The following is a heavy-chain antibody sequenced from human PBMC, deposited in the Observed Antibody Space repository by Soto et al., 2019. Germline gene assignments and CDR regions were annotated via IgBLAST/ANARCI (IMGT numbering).Heavy chain of an antibody. J-gene: IGHJ4*02. V-gene: IGHV1-18*01. CDR1: GYTFTNYG. Sequence: QVQLVQSGAEVRKPGASVKVSRKASGYTFTNYGISWVRQAPGQGLEWMGWINAYNGNTNYAQKLQGRLIMTTDTSTSTAYMELRTLRSDDTAVYYCARTSSSGWSRYWGQGTLVTVSS. CDR2: INAYNGNT. CDR3: ARTSSSGWSRY. D-gene: IGHD6-19*01.